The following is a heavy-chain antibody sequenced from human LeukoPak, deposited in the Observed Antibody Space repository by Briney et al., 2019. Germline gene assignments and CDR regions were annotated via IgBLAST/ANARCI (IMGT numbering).Heavy chain of an antibody. V-gene: IGHV3-30*18. Sequence: GGSLRLSCAASGFTFSSYGMHWGRQAPGKGLEWVAVISYDGSNKYYADSVKGRFTISRDNSKNTLYLQMNSLRAEDTAVYYCAKDVGSSSWYTGGYFDYWGQGTLVTVSS. CDR3: AKDVGSSSWYTGGYFDY. CDR1: GFTFSSYG. CDR2: ISYDGSNK. J-gene: IGHJ4*02. D-gene: IGHD6-13*01.